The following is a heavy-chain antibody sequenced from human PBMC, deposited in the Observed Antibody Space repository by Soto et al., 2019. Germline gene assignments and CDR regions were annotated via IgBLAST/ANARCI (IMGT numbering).Heavy chain of an antibody. CDR1: GGSVRDGSYY. CDR3: AGYNWNYYFDL. D-gene: IGHD1-7*01. Sequence: SETLSLTCTVSGGSVRDGSYYWAWLRQPPGKGLEWIEHIYHSGSTIYNPSLKSRVTISIDTSKSQFSLNLNSMNAADTAVYYCAGYNWNYYFDLWRQRTLVTVSS. J-gene: IGHJ5*02. CDR2: IYHSGST. V-gene: IGHV4-61*01.